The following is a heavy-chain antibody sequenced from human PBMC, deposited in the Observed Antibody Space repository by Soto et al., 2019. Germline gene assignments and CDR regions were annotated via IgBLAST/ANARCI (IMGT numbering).Heavy chain of an antibody. CDR1: GFNFRSYA. Sequence: QVQLVESGGGVVPAGRSLRLSCAASGFNFRSYAIHWVRQAPGKGLQWVAVISYDGSLEYYTDSVKGRFTISRDNSKNTLYLQMNSLRPEDTAIYYCARAAYSSSWNWFDPWGQGTLVTVSS. J-gene: IGHJ5*02. CDR3: ARAAYSSSWNWFDP. D-gene: IGHD6-13*01. V-gene: IGHV3-30*04. CDR2: ISYDGSLE.